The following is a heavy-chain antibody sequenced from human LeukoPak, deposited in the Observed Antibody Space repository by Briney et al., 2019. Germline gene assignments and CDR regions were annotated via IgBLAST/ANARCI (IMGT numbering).Heavy chain of an antibody. CDR1: GFTFSSYA. J-gene: IGHJ4*02. D-gene: IGHD2-15*01. Sequence: GGSLRLSCAASGFTFSSYAMSWVRQAPGKGLEWVSAISGSGGSTYYADSVKGRFTISRDNSKNTLYLQMNSLRAEDTAVYYCAKASERYCSGGSCYPLFDYWGQGTLVTVSS. V-gene: IGHV3-23*01. CDR3: AKASERYCSGGSCYPLFDY. CDR2: ISGSGGST.